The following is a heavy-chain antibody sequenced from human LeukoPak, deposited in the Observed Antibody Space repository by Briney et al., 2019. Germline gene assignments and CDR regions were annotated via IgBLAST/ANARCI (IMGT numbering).Heavy chain of an antibody. V-gene: IGHV1-2*06. J-gene: IGHJ5*02. D-gene: IGHD3-3*01. CDR1: GYTFTGYY. Sequence: GASVKVSCKASGYTFTGYYMHWVRQAPGQGLEWMGRINPNSGGTNYAQKFQGRVTMTRDTSISTAHMELSRLRSDDTAVYYCARSQRITIFGVVRLNWFDPWGQGTLVTVSS. CDR2: INPNSGGT. CDR3: ARSQRITIFGVVRLNWFDP.